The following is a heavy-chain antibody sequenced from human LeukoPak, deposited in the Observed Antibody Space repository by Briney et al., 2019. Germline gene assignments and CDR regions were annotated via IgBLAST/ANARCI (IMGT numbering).Heavy chain of an antibody. D-gene: IGHD3-9*01. Sequence: GASVKVSCKVSGYTLTELSMHWVRQAHGKGLECMGGFDPEDGETIYAQWFQGRVTMTEDTSTDTAYMELSSLRSEDTAVYYCATRPLRYFDWLHFDYWGQGTLVTVSS. CDR2: FDPEDGET. V-gene: IGHV1-24*01. CDR3: ATRPLRYFDWLHFDY. CDR1: GYTLTELS. J-gene: IGHJ4*02.